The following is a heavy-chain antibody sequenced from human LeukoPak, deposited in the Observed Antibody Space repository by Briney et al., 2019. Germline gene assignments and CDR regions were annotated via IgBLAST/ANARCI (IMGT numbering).Heavy chain of an antibody. D-gene: IGHD6-19*01. CDR1: GGSISSYY. Sequence: SETLSLTCTVSGGSISSYYWSRIRQPAGKGLEWIGRIYPSGSTNYNPSLKSRVTMSVDTSKNQFSLKLTSVTAADTAVYYCARDMTGSGWNDAFDIWGQGTMVTVSS. J-gene: IGHJ3*02. CDR3: ARDMTGSGWNDAFDI. CDR2: IYPSGST. V-gene: IGHV4-4*07.